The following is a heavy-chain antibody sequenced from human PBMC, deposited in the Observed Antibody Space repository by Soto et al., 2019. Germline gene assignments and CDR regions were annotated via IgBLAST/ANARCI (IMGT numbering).Heavy chain of an antibody. CDR1: GFTFSSYS. D-gene: IGHD6-19*01. CDR3: ARDGDSIGWYAFDI. CDR2: ISSSSSTI. V-gene: IGHV3-48*01. Sequence: PGGSLRLSCAASGFTFSSYSMNWVRQAPGKGLEWVSYISSSSSTIYYADSVKGRFTISRDNAKNSLYLQMNSLRAEDTAVYYCARDGDSIGWYAFDIWGQGTMVTVSS. J-gene: IGHJ3*02.